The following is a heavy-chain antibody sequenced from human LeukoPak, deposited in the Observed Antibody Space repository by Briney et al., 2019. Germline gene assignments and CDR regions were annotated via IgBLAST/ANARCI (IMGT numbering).Heavy chain of an antibody. D-gene: IGHD2/OR15-2a*01. CDR3: ACNLLARGRGAFDY. CDR1: GYTFTSYY. V-gene: IGHV1-2*02. J-gene: IGHJ4*02. CDR2: INPNSGGT. Sequence: GASVKVSCKASGYTFTSYYMHWVRQAPGQGLEWMGWINPNSGGTNYAQKFQGRVTMTRDTSISTAYMELSRLRSDDTAVYYCACNLLARGRGAFDYWGQGTQVTVSS.